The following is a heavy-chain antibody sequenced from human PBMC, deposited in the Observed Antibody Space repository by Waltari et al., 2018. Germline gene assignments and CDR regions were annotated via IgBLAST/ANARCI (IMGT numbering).Heavy chain of an antibody. CDR2: INHSGST. D-gene: IGHD2-2*01. CDR3: ARAAFRDCENGVCLSEI. V-gene: IGHV4-34*01. J-gene: IGHJ3*02. CDR1: GGSFSGYY. Sequence: QVQLQQWGAGLLKPSETLSLTCAVYGGSFSGYYWSWIRQPPGKGLEWIGEINHSGSTNYNPSLKSRVTISVDTSKNQFSLKLSSVTAADTAVYYCARAAFRDCENGVCLSEIWGQGTLVTVSS.